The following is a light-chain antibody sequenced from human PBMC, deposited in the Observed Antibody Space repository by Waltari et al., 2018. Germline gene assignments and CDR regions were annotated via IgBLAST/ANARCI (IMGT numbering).Light chain of an antibody. CDR3: QHYVSLPVT. J-gene: IGKJ1*01. Sequence: EIVLTQSPGTLSLSPGERDTISCRASQIVSRALAWYQQNHGQAPRLLIYGASNRATGIPDRFSGSGSGTDFSLIISRLEPEDFAVYYCQHYVSLPVTFGQGTKVEIK. CDR2: GAS. V-gene: IGKV3-20*01. CDR1: QIVSRA.